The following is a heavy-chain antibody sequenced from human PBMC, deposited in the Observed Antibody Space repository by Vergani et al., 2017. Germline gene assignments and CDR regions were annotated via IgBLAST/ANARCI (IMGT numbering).Heavy chain of an antibody. CDR1: GFSFRTFS. V-gene: IGHV3-74*03. Sequence: DVDLVESGGGFVQPGGSRRLSCAASGFSFRTFSMFWVRQPPGKGLAWVSKISPDGRTTEYADSVRGRFTISRDNSKNTLYLQMNSLRAEDTAVYYCAKGVVVMARDAFDIWGQGTMVTVSS. D-gene: IGHD2-21*01. J-gene: IGHJ3*02. CDR2: ISPDGRTT. CDR3: AKGVVVMARDAFDI.